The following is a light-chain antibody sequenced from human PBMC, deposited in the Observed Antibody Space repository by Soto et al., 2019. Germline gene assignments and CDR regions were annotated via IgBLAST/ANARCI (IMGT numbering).Light chain of an antibody. CDR1: QSVSSSY. Sequence: EIVLTQSPGTLSLSPGERATLSCRASQSVSSSYLAWYQQKPGQAPRLLIYGASSRATGIPDRFSGSGSGTDFTLTINRLEPEDFAVYYCQQYGSSPSITLGQWTRLEIK. V-gene: IGKV3-20*01. J-gene: IGKJ5*01. CDR2: GAS. CDR3: QQYGSSPSIT.